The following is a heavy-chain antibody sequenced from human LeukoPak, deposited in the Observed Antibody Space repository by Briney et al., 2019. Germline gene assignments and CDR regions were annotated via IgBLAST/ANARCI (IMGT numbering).Heavy chain of an antibody. CDR2: ISYDGSDK. D-gene: IGHD6-6*01. J-gene: IGHJ4*02. CDR3: ARDRAEASIAARLWGFDY. V-gene: IGHV3-30*03. CDR1: GFTFSSYG. Sequence: PGRSLRLSCAASGFTFSSYGMHWVRQAPGKGLEWVAVISYDGSDKYYADSVKGRFTISRDNSKNTLYLQMNSLRIEDTAVYYCARDRAEASIAARLWGFDYWGQGTLVTVSS.